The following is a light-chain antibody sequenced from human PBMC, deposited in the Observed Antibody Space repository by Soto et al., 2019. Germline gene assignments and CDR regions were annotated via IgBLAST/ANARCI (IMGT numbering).Light chain of an antibody. CDR2: GAS. V-gene: IGKV3-20*01. Sequence: IVLTQSPAILASSPGDRATLSGRASQSVSSSYLAWYQHKPGQAPRLLIHGASSRVTGIPDRFSGSGSGTDFTLTITRMEPEDFAVYYCQQYQSLTFGGGTKLDIK. CDR1: QSVSSSY. J-gene: IGKJ4*01. CDR3: QQYQSLT.